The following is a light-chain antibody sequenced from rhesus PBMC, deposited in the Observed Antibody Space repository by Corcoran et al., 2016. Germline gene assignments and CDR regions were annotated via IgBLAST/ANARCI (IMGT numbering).Light chain of an antibody. CDR3: QQGQGIPWT. CDR1: QNIYSN. J-gene: IGKJ1*01. V-gene: IGKV1S8*01. Sequence: DIQMTQSPSALSASVGDRVTISCRASQNIYSNLAWYQQKPGKAPKLLIYAASSLQTGILSRFSGSGSGTDFTLTISCLQPEDVATYYCQQGQGIPWTFGQGTKVDIK. CDR2: AAS.